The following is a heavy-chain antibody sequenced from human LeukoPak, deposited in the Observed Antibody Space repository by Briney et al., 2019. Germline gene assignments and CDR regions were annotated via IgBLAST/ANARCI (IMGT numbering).Heavy chain of an antibody. CDR3: AKQRDVAARFGFYYHYYMDV. J-gene: IGHJ6*03. Sequence: SLRLSCAASGFTFSSYAMHWVRQAPGKGLEWVALISYDGSNKYYADSVKGRFTISRDNSKNTLYLQMNSLRAEDTAVYYCAKQRDVAARFGFYYHYYMDVWGKGTTVTVSS. V-gene: IGHV3-30*04. D-gene: IGHD6-6*01. CDR1: GFTFSSYA. CDR2: ISYDGSNK.